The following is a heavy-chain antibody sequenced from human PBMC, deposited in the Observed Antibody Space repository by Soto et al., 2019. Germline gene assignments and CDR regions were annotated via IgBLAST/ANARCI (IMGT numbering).Heavy chain of an antibody. CDR1: GGTFSSYA. CDR3: AREYIVVVPAASLYYYYGMDV. D-gene: IGHD2-2*01. Sequence: ASVKVSCKASGGTFSSYAISWVRQAPGQGLEWMGGIIPIFGTANYAQKFQGRVTITADESTSTAYMELSSLRSEDTAVYYCAREYIVVVPAASLYYYYGMDVWGQGTTVTVSS. V-gene: IGHV1-69*13. CDR2: IIPIFGTA. J-gene: IGHJ6*02.